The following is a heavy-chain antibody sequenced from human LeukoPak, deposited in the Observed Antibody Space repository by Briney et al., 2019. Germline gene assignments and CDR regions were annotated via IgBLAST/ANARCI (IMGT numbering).Heavy chain of an antibody. CDR2: INGDGSSS. J-gene: IGHJ6*02. CDR3: TRNPGMDV. Sequence: GGSLRLSCAASGFAFSSYWMHWVRQAPGKGLVWVSRINGDGSSSTYADSVKGRFTISRGNAKNTLYLQMNSLRTEDTAVYYCTRNPGMDVWGQGTTVTVSS. CDR1: GFAFSSYW. V-gene: IGHV3-74*01.